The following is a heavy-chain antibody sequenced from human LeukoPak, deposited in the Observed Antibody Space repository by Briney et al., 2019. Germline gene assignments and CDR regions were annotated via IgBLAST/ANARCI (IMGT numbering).Heavy chain of an antibody. CDR2: ISGSGGST. Sequence: GGSLRLSCAASGFTFSSYAMSWVRQAPGKGLEWVSAISGSGGSTYYADSVKGRFTISRDNSKNTLYLQMNSLRAEGTAVYYCANAGRDSSSTISCGMDVWGQGTTVTVSS. J-gene: IGHJ6*02. CDR3: ANAGRDSSSTISCGMDV. V-gene: IGHV3-23*01. D-gene: IGHD6-13*01. CDR1: GFTFSSYA.